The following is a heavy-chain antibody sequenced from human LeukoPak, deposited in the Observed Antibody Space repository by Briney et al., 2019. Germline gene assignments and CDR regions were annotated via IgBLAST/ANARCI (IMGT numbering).Heavy chain of an antibody. CDR2: ISSSSSTI. D-gene: IGHD3-22*01. V-gene: IGHV3-48*02. Sequence: PGGSLRLSCAASGFTFSSYSMNWVRQAPGKGLEWVSYISSSSSTIYYADSVKGRFTISRDNAKNSLYLQMNSLRDEDTAVYYCARVTGYYDSSGYYPDAIDYWGQGTLVTVSS. J-gene: IGHJ4*02. CDR3: ARVTGYYDSSGYYPDAIDY. CDR1: GFTFSSYS.